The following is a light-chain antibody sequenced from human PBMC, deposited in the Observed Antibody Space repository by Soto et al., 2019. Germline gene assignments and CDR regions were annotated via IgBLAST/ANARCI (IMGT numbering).Light chain of an antibody. J-gene: IGKJ3*01. Sequence: EIGLTQSPGTLSLSPGERATLSCRASQNINSRYLAWYQQKPGQAPRRLIYATSSRATGIPDRFSGSGSGTDFTITISRLETEDFAVYYCQQFGSSPGFTFGPGTKVDIK. CDR1: QNINSRY. CDR2: ATS. V-gene: IGKV3-20*01. CDR3: QQFGSSPGFT.